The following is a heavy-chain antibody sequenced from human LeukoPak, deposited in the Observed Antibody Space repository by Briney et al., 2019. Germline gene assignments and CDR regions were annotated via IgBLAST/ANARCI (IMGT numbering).Heavy chain of an antibody. J-gene: IGHJ6*03. D-gene: IGHD7-27*01. CDR2: IWYDGSNK. V-gene: IGHV3-33*06. CDR3: AKGPTGGYYMDV. Sequence: GGSLRLSCAASGFTFSSYGMHWVRQAPGKGLGWVAVIWYDGSNKYYADSVKGRFTISRDNSKNTLYLQMNSLRAEDTAVYYCAKGPTGGYYMDVWGKGTTVTVSS. CDR1: GFTFSSYG.